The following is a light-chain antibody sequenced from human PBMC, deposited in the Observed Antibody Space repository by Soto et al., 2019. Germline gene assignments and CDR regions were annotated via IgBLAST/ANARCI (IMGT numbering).Light chain of an antibody. Sequence: QSALTQPASVSGSPGQSITISCTGTSSDVGVYNYVSWYQQHPGKAPKLMIYDVSNRPSGVSNRFSGSKSGNTASLTISGLQAEDEADYYCSSYTSITNGVVFGGGTTLTVL. CDR1: SSDVGVYNY. CDR3: SSYTSITNGVV. V-gene: IGLV2-14*01. CDR2: DVS. J-gene: IGLJ2*01.